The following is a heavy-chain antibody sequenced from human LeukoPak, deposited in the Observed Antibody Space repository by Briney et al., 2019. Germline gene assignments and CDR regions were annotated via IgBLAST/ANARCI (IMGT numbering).Heavy chain of an antibody. CDR1: GGSVSSGSYY. Sequence: SETLSLTCTVSGGSVSSGSYYWSWIRQPPGKGLECIGYIHYSGSTNYNPSLKSRVTISVDTSKNQFSLKLSSVTAADTAVYYCARVPEWDFWSGYYPDYWGQGTLVTVSS. CDR2: IHYSGST. D-gene: IGHD3-3*01. V-gene: IGHV4-61*01. CDR3: ARVPEWDFWSGYYPDY. J-gene: IGHJ4*02.